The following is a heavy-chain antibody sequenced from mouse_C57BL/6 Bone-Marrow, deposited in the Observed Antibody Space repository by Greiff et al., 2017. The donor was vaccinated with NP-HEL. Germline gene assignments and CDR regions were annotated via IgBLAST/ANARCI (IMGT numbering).Heavy chain of an antibody. V-gene: IGHV1-69*01. CDR2: IDPSDSYT. Sequence: QVQLQQPGAELVMPGASVKLSCKASGYTFTSYWMHWVKQRPGQGLEWIGEIDPSDSYTNYNQKFTGKSTLTVDKSSSTAYMQLSSLTSEDSAVYYCARSYGNYDYWGQGTTLTVSS. CDR1: GYTFTSYW. CDR3: ARSYGNYDY. D-gene: IGHD2-1*01. J-gene: IGHJ2*01.